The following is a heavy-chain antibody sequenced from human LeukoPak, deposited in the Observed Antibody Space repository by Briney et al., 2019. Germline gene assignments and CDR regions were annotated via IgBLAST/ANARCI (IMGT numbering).Heavy chain of an antibody. CDR1: GYTFTSYG. D-gene: IGHD2-21*01. CDR3: ARVPGCGVDNGCGKGEFDY. Sequence: ASVKVSCKASGYTFTSYGISWVRQAPGQGLEWMGWISAYNGNTNYAQKLQGRVTTTTDTSTSTAYMELRSLRSDDTAVYYCARVPGCGVDNGCGKGEFDYWGQGTLVTVSS. J-gene: IGHJ4*02. V-gene: IGHV1-18*01. CDR2: ISAYNGNT.